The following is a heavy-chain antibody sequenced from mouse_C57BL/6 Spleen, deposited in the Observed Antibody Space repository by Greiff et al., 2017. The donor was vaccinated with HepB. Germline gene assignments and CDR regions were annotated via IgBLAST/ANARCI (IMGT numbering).Heavy chain of an antibody. J-gene: IGHJ2*01. V-gene: IGHV6-3*01. D-gene: IGHD1-1*02. Sequence: EVHLVESGGGLVQPGGSMKLSCVASGFTFSNYWMNWVRQSPEKGLEWVAQIRLKSDNYATHYAESVKGRFTISRDDSKSSVYLQMNNLRAEDTGIYYCTRGGKTYFDYWGQGTTLTVSS. CDR3: TRGGKTYFDY. CDR2: IRLKSDNYAT. CDR1: GFTFSNYW.